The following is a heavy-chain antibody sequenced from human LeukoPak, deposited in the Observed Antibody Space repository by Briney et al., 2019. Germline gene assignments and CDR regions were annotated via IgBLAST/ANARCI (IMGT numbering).Heavy chain of an antibody. CDR3: ARNQLGFDI. Sequence: PGRSLRLSCAASGFTFSSYAMYWVRQAPGKGLKWVAVISYDGNYKYYADSVEGRFTISRDNSKNTLYLQMNSLRAEDTAVYYCARNQLGFDIWGHGTMVTVSS. J-gene: IGHJ3*02. CDR1: GFTFSSYA. V-gene: IGHV3-30*04. CDR2: ISYDGNYK. D-gene: IGHD1-1*01.